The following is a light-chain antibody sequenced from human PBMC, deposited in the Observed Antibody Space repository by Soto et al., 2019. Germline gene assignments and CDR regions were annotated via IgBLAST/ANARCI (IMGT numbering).Light chain of an antibody. V-gene: IGKV3-11*01. CDR1: QSVSSK. CDR2: DAF. Sequence: EIVLTQSPATLSLSPGERATLSCRASQSVSSKLAWHQQKPGQAPRLLIYDAFNRATGIPARFSGSGSGTDFTLTISSLEPEDFAVYYCQQRSTWPYTFGQGTKLEIK. J-gene: IGKJ2*01. CDR3: QQRSTWPYT.